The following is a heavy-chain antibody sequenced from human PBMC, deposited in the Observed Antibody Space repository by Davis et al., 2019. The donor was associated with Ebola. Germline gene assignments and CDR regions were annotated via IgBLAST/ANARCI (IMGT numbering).Heavy chain of an antibody. J-gene: IGHJ4*02. Sequence: MPSETLSLTCAVSGGSISSSNWWSWVRQPPGKGLEWIGEINHSGSTNYNPSLKSRVTISVDTSKNQFSLKLSSVTAADTAVYYCARGRGSGSYFRFDYWGQGTLVTVSS. D-gene: IGHD1-26*01. CDR3: ARGRGSGSYFRFDY. CDR1: GGSISSSNW. CDR2: INHSGST. V-gene: IGHV4-4*02.